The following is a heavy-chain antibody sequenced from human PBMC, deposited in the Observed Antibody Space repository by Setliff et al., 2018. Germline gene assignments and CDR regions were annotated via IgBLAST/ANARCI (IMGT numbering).Heavy chain of an antibody. V-gene: IGHV3-15*01. CDR2: IKSKTDGGTT. J-gene: IGHJ6*02. CDR1: GFSFRNCW. D-gene: IGHD2-2*01. Sequence: GGSLRLSCVATGFSFRNCWASWVRQAPGKGPEWFGRIKSKTDGGTTDYAAPVKGRFTISRDDSKNTLYLQMNSLKTEDTAVYYCITLSTIPLGVWDQGTTVTV. CDR3: ITLSTIPLGV.